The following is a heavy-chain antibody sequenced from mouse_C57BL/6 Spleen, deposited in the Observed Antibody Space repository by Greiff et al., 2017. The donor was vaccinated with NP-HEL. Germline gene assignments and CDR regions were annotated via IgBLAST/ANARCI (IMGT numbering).Heavy chain of an antibody. CDR1: GFTFSDYG. V-gene: IGHV5-17*01. CDR3: ARGFPYYVDD. CDR2: ISSGSSTI. J-gene: IGHJ2*01. Sequence: EVQGVESGGGLVKPGGSLKLSCAASGFTFSDYGMHWVRQAPEKGLEWVAYISSGSSTIYYADTVKGRFTIARENAKNNLFLQRTSLRSEDTAMYYCARGFPYYVDDWGKGTTLTVAT.